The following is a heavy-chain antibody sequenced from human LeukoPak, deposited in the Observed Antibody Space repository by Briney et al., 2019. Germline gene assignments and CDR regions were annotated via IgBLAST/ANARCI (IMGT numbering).Heavy chain of an antibody. Sequence: SETLSLTCTVSGYSINSGYYWGWIRQPPGKGLEWIGSIYHSGSTYYNPSLKSRVTISVDTSKNQFSLKLSSVTAADTAVYYCARHLTSTVTTFDYWGQGTLVTVSS. CDR1: GYSINSGYY. CDR2: IYHSGST. V-gene: IGHV4-38-2*02. D-gene: IGHD4-17*01. J-gene: IGHJ4*02. CDR3: ARHLTSTVTTFDY.